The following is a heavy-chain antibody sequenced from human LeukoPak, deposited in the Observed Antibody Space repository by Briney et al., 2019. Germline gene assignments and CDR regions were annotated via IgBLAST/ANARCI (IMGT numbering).Heavy chain of an antibody. J-gene: IGHJ5*02. CDR3: VRHSTIVTERWFDP. CDR2: IYYSGST. V-gene: IGHV4-39*01. Sequence: PSETLSLTCTVSGGSVSSGSYYWSWIRQPPGKGLEWIGSIYYSGSTYYNPSLKSRVTISVDTSNNQFSLKLSSVTAADTAMYYCVRHSTIVTERWFDPWGQGTLVTVSS. D-gene: IGHD2-21*01. CDR1: GGSVSSGSYY.